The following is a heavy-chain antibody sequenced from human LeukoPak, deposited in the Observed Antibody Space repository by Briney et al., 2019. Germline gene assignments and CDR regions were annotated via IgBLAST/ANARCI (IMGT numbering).Heavy chain of an antibody. J-gene: IGHJ4*02. CDR1: GFTFDDYA. D-gene: IGHD2-21*02. V-gene: IGHV3-43D*04. CDR2: ISWDGGST. Sequence: GGSLRLSCAASGFTFDDYAMHWVRQAPGKGLEWVSLISWDGGSTYYADSVKGRFTISRDNSKNSLYLQMNSLRAEDTALYYCAKAAYCGGDCYPEEYYFDYWGQGALVTVSS. CDR3: AKAAYCGGDCYPEEYYFDY.